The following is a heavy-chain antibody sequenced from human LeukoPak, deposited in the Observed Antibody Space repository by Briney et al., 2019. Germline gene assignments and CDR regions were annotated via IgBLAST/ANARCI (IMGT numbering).Heavy chain of an antibody. Sequence: ATVKVSRKASGGTFRRYAVSWVRQAPGQGREWRGGIIPIFGTAKYAQKFQGRVTITADESPSTAYMELSSLRSEDTAVDYCARREHSLVVTEGYYYGMDVWGKGTTVTASS. J-gene: IGHJ6*04. V-gene: IGHV1-69*01. CDR1: GGTFRRYA. CDR3: ARREHSLVVTEGYYYGMDV. CDR2: IIPIFGTA. D-gene: IGHD2-2*01.